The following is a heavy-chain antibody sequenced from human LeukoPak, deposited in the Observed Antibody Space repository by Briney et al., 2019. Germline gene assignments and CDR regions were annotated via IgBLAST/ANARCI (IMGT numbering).Heavy chain of an antibody. CDR2: ISGSGGST. Sequence: GGSLRLSCAASGFTFSNFAMNWVRQAPGKGLEWVSTISGSGGSTYYADSVKGRFTISRDNSKNTLYLQMNSLRAEDTAVYYCAKMVHTEQWLVPFDYWGQGTLATVSS. J-gene: IGHJ4*02. D-gene: IGHD6-19*01. CDR3: AKMVHTEQWLVPFDY. CDR1: GFTFSNFA. V-gene: IGHV3-23*01.